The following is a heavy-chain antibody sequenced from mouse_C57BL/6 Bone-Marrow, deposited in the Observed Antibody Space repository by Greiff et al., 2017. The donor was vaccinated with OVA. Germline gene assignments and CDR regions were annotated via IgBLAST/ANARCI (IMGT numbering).Heavy chain of an antibody. J-gene: IGHJ4*01. CDR3: ARAMDY. Sequence: EVQVVESEGGLVQPGSSMKLSCTASGFTFSDYYMAWVRQVPEKGLEWVANINYDGSSTYYLDSLKSRFIISRDNAKNILYLQMSSLKSEDTATYYCARAMDYWGQGTSVTVSS. V-gene: IGHV5-16*01. CDR1: GFTFSDYY. CDR2: INYDGSST.